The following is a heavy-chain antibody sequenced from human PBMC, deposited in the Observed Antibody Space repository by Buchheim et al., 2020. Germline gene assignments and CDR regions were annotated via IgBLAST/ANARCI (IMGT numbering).Heavy chain of an antibody. V-gene: IGHV4-4*02. CDR3: ARDPSSSATFDS. D-gene: IGHD2-2*01. CDR2: IYHTGST. CDR1: GGSITSSHW. J-gene: IGHJ5*01. Sequence: QVQLQESGPGLVKPSGTLSLTCAVSGGSITSSHWWTWVRQPPGKGLEWIGEIYHTGSTNYRPSLASRVTIVVDRSKNQFSLTLRSVTAADTGFYYCARDPSSSATFDSWGQGTL.